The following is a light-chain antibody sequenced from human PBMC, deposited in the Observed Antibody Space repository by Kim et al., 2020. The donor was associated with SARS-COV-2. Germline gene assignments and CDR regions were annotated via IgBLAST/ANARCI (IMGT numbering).Light chain of an antibody. CDR3: QSYDSSHWV. J-gene: IGLJ3*02. V-gene: IGLV1-40*01. CDR2: GNH. CDR1: SSNIGAGFH. Sequence: QSVLTQPPSVSGAPGQRVTISCTGSSSNIGAGFHVHWYQQLPGTAPKLLIYGNHNRPSGVPDRFSGSQSGTSASLAITGLQAEDEADYYCQSYDSSHWVFGGGTQLTVL.